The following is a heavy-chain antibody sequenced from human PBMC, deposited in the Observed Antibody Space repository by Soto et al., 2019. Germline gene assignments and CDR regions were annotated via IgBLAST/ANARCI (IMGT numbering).Heavy chain of an antibody. CDR2: ISYDGGNQ. CDR1: GFAFSSYP. CDR3: ARGPVTQTSFIDH. J-gene: IGHJ4*02. D-gene: IGHD4-4*01. V-gene: IGHV3-30-3*01. Sequence: GGSLRLSCEASGFAFSSYPMHWVRQAPGKGLEWVTVISYDGGNQYYADSVKGRFTISRDNSKDTLYLQMHSLRSDDTAVYFCARGPVTQTSFIDHWGQGTLVTVSS.